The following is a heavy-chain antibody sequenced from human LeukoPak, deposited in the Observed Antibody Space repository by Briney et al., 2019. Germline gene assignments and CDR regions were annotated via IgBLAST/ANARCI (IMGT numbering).Heavy chain of an antibody. Sequence: ASVKVSCKASGYTFTSYDINWVRQATGQGLEWMGWMNPNSGNTGYAQKFQGRVTMTRNTSISTAYMELSSLRSEDTAVYYCARESYPERRLGKYFDYWGQGTLVTVSS. J-gene: IGHJ4*02. D-gene: IGHD3-16*01. CDR1: GYTFTSYD. CDR3: ARESYPERRLGKYFDY. CDR2: MNPNSGNT. V-gene: IGHV1-8*01.